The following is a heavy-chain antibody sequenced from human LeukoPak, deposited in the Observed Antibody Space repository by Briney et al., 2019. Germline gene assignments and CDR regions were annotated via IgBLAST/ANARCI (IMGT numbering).Heavy chain of an antibody. CDR1: GGSFSGYY. CDR2: INHSGST. D-gene: IGHD1-26*01. J-gene: IGHJ4*02. V-gene: IGHV4-34*01. CDR3: ARRRGSYYYY. Sequence: SETLSLTCAVYGGSFSGYYWSWIRQPPGKGLEWIGEINHSGSTNYNPSLKSRVTISVDTSKNQFSLKLSSVTAADTAVYYCARRRGSYYYYWGQGTLVTVSS.